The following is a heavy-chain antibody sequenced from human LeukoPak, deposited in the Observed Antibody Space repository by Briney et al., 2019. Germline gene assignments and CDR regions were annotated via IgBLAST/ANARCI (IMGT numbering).Heavy chain of an antibody. D-gene: IGHD3-22*01. CDR3: ARGPQWLNAFDI. J-gene: IGHJ3*02. V-gene: IGHV4-34*01. CDR2: INHSGST. CDR1: GASFSGYY. Sequence: SETLSLTCAVYGASFSGYYWSWIRQPPGKGLEWIGEINHSGSTNYNPSLKSRVTISVDTSKNQFSLKLSSVTAADTAVYYCARGPQWLNAFDIWGQGTMVTVSS.